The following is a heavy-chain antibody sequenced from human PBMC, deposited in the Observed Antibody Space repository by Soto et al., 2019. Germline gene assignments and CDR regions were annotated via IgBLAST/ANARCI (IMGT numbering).Heavy chain of an antibody. D-gene: IGHD2-2*01. V-gene: IGHV1-69*08. CDR2: IIPILGIA. Sequence: QVQLVQSGAEVKKPGSSVKVSCKASGGTFSSYTISWVRQAPGQGLEWMGRIIPILGIANYAQKFQGRVTITGDKATSTAHMGLSSLGSEDTAVYYCAREGGGVVVPAADWYFDLWGRGTLVTVSS. J-gene: IGHJ2*01. CDR1: GGTFSSYT. CDR3: AREGGGVVVPAADWYFDL.